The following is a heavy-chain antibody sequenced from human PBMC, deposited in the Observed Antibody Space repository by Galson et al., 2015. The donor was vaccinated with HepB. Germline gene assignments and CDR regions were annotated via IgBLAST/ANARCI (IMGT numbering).Heavy chain of an antibody. V-gene: IGHV4-59*01. CDR2: IYYSGST. J-gene: IGHJ4*02. Sequence: LSLTCTVSGGSISSYYWSWIRQPPGKGLEWIGYIYYSGSTNYNPSLKSRVTISVDTSKNQFSLKLSSVTAADTAVYYCAGRALGGDTVFDYWGQGTLVTVSS. CDR3: AGRALGGDTVFDY. D-gene: IGHD3-16*01. CDR1: GGSISSYY.